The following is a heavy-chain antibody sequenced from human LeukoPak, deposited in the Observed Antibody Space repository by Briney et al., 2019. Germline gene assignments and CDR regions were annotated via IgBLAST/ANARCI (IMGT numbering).Heavy chain of an antibody. D-gene: IGHD6-19*01. Sequence: ASVKVSCKASGYTFTGCYMHWVRQAPGQGLEWMGWINPNSGGTNYAQKFQGGATMTRDTSISTAYMELSRLRYDDTAVYYCARWYSSGIDYWGQGTLVTVSS. CDR1: GYTFTGCY. CDR3: ARWYSSGIDY. J-gene: IGHJ4*02. V-gene: IGHV1-2*02. CDR2: INPNSGGT.